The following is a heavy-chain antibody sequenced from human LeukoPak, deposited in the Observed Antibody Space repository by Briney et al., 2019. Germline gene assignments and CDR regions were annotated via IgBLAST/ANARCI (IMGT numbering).Heavy chain of an antibody. J-gene: IGHJ4*02. Sequence: SETLSLTCTVSGGSISSGGYYWSWIRQHPGKGPEWIGYIHHGGSTYYNPSLKSRVSISVDTSMDQFSLNLTSVTAADTAIYFCARVVGDYFDYWGQGTLVTVSS. CDR2: IHHGGST. CDR1: GGSISSGGYY. CDR3: ARVVGDYFDY. V-gene: IGHV4-31*03. D-gene: IGHD1-26*01.